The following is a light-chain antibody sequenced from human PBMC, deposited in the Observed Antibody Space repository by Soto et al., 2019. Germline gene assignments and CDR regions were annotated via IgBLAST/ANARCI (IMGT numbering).Light chain of an antibody. CDR1: QSVGNN. CDR2: EAS. V-gene: IGKV3-11*01. CDR3: QQHANWPLT. Sequence: IVLTQSPATLSLSPGERATLSCRASQSVGNNLAWYQQKPGQAPGLLIYEASTRATGIPAQFSGSGSGTDFTLTISSLEPEDFAVYYCQQHANWPLTFGGGTKVDIK. J-gene: IGKJ4*01.